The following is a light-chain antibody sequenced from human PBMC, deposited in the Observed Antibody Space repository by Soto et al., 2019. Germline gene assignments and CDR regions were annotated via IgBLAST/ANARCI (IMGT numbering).Light chain of an antibody. CDR3: QQSFGTPLT. CDR2: TAS. J-gene: IGKJ4*01. V-gene: IGKV1-39*01. CDR1: QNIKKY. Sequence: DIQMTQSPSALSASVGDRVTITCRASQNIKKYLNWYQQKPGKAPKLLIYTASSLPVGLPSRFSGSGSGTDFTLTISSLQPEDSATYYCQQSFGTPLTFGGGTKVEIK.